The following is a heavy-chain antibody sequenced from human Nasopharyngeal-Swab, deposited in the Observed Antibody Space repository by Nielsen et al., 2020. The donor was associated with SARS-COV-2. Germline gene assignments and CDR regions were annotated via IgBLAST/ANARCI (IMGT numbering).Heavy chain of an antibody. Sequence: GESLKISCAASGFTFSSYSMNWFRQAPGKGLEWVSCISSGRTSIYYADSVKGRFTISRDNAKNSLYLQMNSLRAEDTAVYYCARGDTDLVTIRDYWGQGTLVTVSS. D-gene: IGHD5-18*01. CDR1: GFTFSSYS. CDR3: ARGDTDLVTIRDY. CDR2: ISSGRTSI. V-gene: IGHV3-21*01. J-gene: IGHJ4*02.